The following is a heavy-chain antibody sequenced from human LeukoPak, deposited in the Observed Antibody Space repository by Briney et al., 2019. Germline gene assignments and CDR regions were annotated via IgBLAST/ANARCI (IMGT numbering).Heavy chain of an antibody. CDR3: ARANFSYADPIFDY. CDR1: GGSISSYY. D-gene: IGHD1-26*01. V-gene: IGHV4-59*01. CDR2: IYYSGST. Sequence: SETLSLTRTVSGGSISSYYWSWIRQPPGKGLEWIGYIYYSGSTNYNPSLKSRVTISVDTSKNQFSLKLSSVTAADTAVYYCARANFSYADPIFDYWGQGTLVTVSS. J-gene: IGHJ4*02.